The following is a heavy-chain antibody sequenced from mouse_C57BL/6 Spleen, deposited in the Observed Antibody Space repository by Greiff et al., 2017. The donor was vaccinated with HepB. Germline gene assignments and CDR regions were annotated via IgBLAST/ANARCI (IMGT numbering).Heavy chain of an antibody. D-gene: IGHD1-1*01. CDR3: ARRSSRILDY. CDR1: GYSFTGYY. J-gene: IGHJ4*01. V-gene: IGHV1-42*01. Sequence: DVKLQESGPELVKPGASVKISCKASGYSFTGYYMNWVTQSPEKSLEWIGEINPSTGGTTYNQKFKAKATLTVDKSSSTASMQLKSLTSEDSAVYYCARRSSRILDYWGQGTSVTVSS. CDR2: INPSTGGT.